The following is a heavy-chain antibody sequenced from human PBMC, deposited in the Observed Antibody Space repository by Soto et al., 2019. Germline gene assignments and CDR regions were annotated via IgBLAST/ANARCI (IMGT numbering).Heavy chain of an antibody. V-gene: IGHV4-31*03. D-gene: IGHD3-16*01. CDR3: ARHALRITFGGVIDY. Sequence: PSETLSLTCTVSGGSISSGGYYWSWIRQHPGKGLEWIGYIYYSGSTYYNPSLKSRVTISVDTSKNQFSLKLSSVTAADTAVYYCARHALRITFGGVIDYWGQGTLVTVAS. J-gene: IGHJ4*02. CDR1: GGSISSGGYY. CDR2: IYYSGST.